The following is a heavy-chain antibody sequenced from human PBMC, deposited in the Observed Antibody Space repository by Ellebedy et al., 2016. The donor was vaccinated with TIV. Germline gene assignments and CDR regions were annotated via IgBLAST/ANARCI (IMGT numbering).Heavy chain of an antibody. CDR2: IFYGVTT. CDR1: SGSISSSTYY. V-gene: IGHV4-39*01. D-gene: IGHD3-16*01. J-gene: IGHJ4*02. Sequence: GSLRLXXTVSSGSISSSTYYWGWIRQPPGMGLEWIGSIFYGVTTDYNPSLKSRATISVDTSKNQFSLKLSSVTAADTAVYYCVRRIGARPPDYWGQGTLVTVSS. CDR3: VRRIGARPPDY.